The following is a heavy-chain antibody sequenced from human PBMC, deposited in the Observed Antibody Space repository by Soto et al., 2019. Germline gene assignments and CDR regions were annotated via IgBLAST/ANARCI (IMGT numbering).Heavy chain of an antibody. CDR3: AKSSGGTRLNWCDP. Sequence: HPGGSLRLSCAASGLTFSIYAMSWVRQDPGKGLEWVSGISDSGFSTYFADSVKGRFTISRDNSKNTLYLQMNSLRAEDTAVYYCAKSSGGTRLNWCDPWGQGTLVTVSS. CDR2: ISDSGFST. D-gene: IGHD2-15*01. CDR1: GLTFSIYA. J-gene: IGHJ5*02. V-gene: IGHV3-23*01.